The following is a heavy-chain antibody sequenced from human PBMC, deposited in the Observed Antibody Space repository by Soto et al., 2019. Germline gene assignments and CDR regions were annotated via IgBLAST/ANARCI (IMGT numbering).Heavy chain of an antibody. CDR3: AREDHNWNNYYYYGMDV. Sequence: EVQLVESGGGLVQPGGSLRLSCAASGFTFSSYSMNWVRQAPGKGLEWVSYISSSSSTIYYADSVKGRFTISRDNAKNSLYLQMNSLRDEDTAVYYCAREDHNWNNYYYYGMDVWGQGTTVTVSS. V-gene: IGHV3-48*02. CDR2: ISSSSSTI. D-gene: IGHD1-20*01. CDR1: GFTFSSYS. J-gene: IGHJ6*02.